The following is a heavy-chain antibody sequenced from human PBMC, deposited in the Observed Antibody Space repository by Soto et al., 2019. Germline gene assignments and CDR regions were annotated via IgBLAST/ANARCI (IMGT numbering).Heavy chain of an antibody. Sequence: QVQLVESGGGVVQPGRSLRLSCAASGFTFSSYAMHWVRQAPGKGLEWVAVMSYDGSNKYYADSVKGRFTISRDNSKNTLYLQMNSLRAEDTAVYYCARDKSPYSIGWHKRHFDYWGQVTLVTVSS. J-gene: IGHJ4*02. CDR3: ARDKSPYSIGWHKRHFDY. CDR1: GFTFSSYA. CDR2: MSYDGSNK. D-gene: IGHD6-19*01. V-gene: IGHV3-30-3*01.